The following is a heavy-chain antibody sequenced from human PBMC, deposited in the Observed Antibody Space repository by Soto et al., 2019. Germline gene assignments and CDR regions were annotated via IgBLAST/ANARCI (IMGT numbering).Heavy chain of an antibody. D-gene: IGHD5-18*01. J-gene: IGHJ4*02. Sequence: AVKVSCKASGGTFGSQGIAWVRQAPGQGLEWMGGFIAMLGTPTYAKKVQGRATISADESLTSSYLELRSLRSEDTGVYFCARGAMANFDYWGQGTVVTVSS. CDR2: FIAMLGTP. V-gene: IGHV1-69*13. CDR3: ARGAMANFDY. CDR1: GGTFGSQG.